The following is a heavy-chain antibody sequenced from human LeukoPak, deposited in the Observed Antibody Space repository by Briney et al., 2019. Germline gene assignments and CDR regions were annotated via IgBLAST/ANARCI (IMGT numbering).Heavy chain of an antibody. Sequence: GASVKVSCKASGGTFSTYAISWVRQAPGQGLEWMGGIIPIFGTANYAQKFQGRVTITTDESTSTAYMELSSLRSEDTAVYYCARGSTYCGGDCYQLDYWGQGTLVTVSS. CDR1: GGTFSTYA. CDR3: ARGSTYCGGDCYQLDY. J-gene: IGHJ4*02. V-gene: IGHV1-69*05. CDR2: IIPIFGTA. D-gene: IGHD2-21*01.